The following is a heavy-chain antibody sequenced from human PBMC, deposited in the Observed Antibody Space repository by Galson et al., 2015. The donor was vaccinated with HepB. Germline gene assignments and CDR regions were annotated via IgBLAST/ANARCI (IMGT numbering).Heavy chain of an antibody. J-gene: IGHJ6*02. CDR3: ARGEKSYNWNYYYGMDV. CDR2: IIPIFGTA. V-gene: IGHV1-69*13. Sequence: SVKVSCKASGGTFSSYAISWVRQAPGQGLEWMGGIIPIFGTANYAQKFQGRVTITADESTSTAYMELSSLRSEDTAVYYCARGEKSYNWNYYYGMDVWGQGTTVTVSS. CDR1: GGTFSSYA. D-gene: IGHD1-20*01.